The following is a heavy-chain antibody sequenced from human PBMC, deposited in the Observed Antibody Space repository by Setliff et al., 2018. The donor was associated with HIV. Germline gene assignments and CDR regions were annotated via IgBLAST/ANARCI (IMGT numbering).Heavy chain of an antibody. CDR2: ISGSGGDT. D-gene: IGHD2-15*01. V-gene: IGHV3-23*01. Sequence: GGSLRLSCASSGFTFSSYAMTWVRQAPGKGLECVAVISGSGGDTYYADSVRGRFVISREKSKSTLYLQMSSLRDEDTAVYYCARKGGSRPNDAFDIWGQGTMVTVSS. J-gene: IGHJ3*02. CDR3: ARKGGSRPNDAFDI. CDR1: GFTFSSYA.